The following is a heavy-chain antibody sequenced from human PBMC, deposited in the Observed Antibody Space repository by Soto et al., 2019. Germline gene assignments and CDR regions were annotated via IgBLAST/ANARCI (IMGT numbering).Heavy chain of an antibody. J-gene: IGHJ6*02. CDR3: AKDTITMVRGVIYPSPYYYYYYGMDV. D-gene: IGHD3-10*01. CDR1: GFTFSSYA. Sequence: GGSLRLSCAASGFTFSSYAMSWVRQAPGKGLEWVSAISGSGGSTYYADSVKGRFTISRDNSKNTLYLQMNSLRAEDTAVYYCAKDTITMVRGVIYPSPYYYYYYGMDVWGQGTTVTVLL. V-gene: IGHV3-23*01. CDR2: ISGSGGST.